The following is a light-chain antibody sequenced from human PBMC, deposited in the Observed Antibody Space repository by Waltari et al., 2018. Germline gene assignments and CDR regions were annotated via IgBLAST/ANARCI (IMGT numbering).Light chain of an antibody. CDR2: QGD. CDR3: QAWDSSTGV. V-gene: IGLV3-1*01. J-gene: IGLJ1*01. Sequence: SYELTQPPSGSVSPGQTASITCSGDKLGEKYACWYQQKPGQSPVLVIYQGDKRPSGIPERFPGSNSGNTATLTISGTQAMDEADYYCQAWDSSTGVFGTGTKVTVL. CDR1: KLGEKY.